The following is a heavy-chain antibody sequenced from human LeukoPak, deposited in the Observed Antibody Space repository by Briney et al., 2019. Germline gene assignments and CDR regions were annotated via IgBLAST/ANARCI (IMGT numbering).Heavy chain of an antibody. CDR2: IYYSGRT. CDR1: GGSISDYY. CDR3: ARDFRGSVDAFDI. Sequence: KPSETLSLTCTVSGGSISDYYWNWMRQPPGKGLEWLGYIYYSGRTNYNPSLKSRVSISVDTSKNQFSLKLSSVTAADTAVYYCARDFRGSVDAFDIWGQGTMVAVSS. V-gene: IGHV4-59*01. J-gene: IGHJ3*02.